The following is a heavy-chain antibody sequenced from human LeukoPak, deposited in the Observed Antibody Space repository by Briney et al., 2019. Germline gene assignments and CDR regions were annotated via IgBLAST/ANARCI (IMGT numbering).Heavy chain of an antibody. Sequence: GGSLRLSCAASGFTFSSYWMHWVRQAPGEGLVWVSRINSDGSSTSYADSVKGRFTISRDNAKNTLYLQMNSLRAEDTAVYYCARGLRFLEWFPYGMDVWGQGTTVTVSS. V-gene: IGHV3-74*01. CDR3: ARGLRFLEWFPYGMDV. J-gene: IGHJ6*02. CDR2: INSDGSST. D-gene: IGHD3-3*01. CDR1: GFTFSSYW.